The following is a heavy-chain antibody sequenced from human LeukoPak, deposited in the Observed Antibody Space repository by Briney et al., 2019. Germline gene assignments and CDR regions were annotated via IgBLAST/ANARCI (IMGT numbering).Heavy chain of an antibody. V-gene: IGHV1-2*02. CDR1: GSTFTGYY. CDR2: IIPNSGAT. J-gene: IGHJ3*02. D-gene: IGHD1-1*01. Sequence: ASVKVSCKASGSTFTGYYMHWVRQAPGQGLQWVGWIIPNSGATNSGQMFQGRLTMTRDTSIATAYMELSRLTSDDTAVYYCARSNSNSFDIWGQGTMVTVSS. CDR3: ARSNSNSFDI.